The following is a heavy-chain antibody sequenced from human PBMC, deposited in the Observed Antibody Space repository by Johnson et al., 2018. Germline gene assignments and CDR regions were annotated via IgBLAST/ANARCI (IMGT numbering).Heavy chain of an antibody. CDR2: IRTMTDGGPT. Sequence: VQLQESGGGLVEPGGSLRLSCAASGFTFSSAWLNWVRQAPGKGLEWVGHIRTMTDGGPTDYAGPVKGRFTISRDDSKSTVYLQMNSLKTEDTGVYYCAADVPSPLAQIDHWGQGILVTVSS. CDR3: AADVPSPLAQIDH. J-gene: IGHJ4*02. V-gene: IGHV3-15*01. D-gene: IGHD3-10*02. CDR1: GFTFSSAW.